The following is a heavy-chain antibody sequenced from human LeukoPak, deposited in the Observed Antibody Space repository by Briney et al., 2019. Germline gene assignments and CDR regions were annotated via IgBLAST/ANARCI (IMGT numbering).Heavy chain of an antibody. CDR3: AREASLDDAFDI. Sequence: GGSLRLSCAASGFTVSSNYMSWVRQAPGKGLEWVSVIYSGGSTYYADSVKGRFTISRDNSKNTLYLQMNSLSAEDTAVYYCAREASLDDAFDIWGQGTMVTVSS. CDR1: GFTVSSNY. J-gene: IGHJ3*02. D-gene: IGHD1-1*01. CDR2: IYSGGST. V-gene: IGHV3-53*01.